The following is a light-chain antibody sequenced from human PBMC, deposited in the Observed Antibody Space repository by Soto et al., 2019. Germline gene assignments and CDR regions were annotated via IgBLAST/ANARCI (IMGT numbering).Light chain of an antibody. V-gene: IGKV3-15*01. CDR2: GAS. CDR3: QQYNNWPIT. J-gene: IGKJ5*01. Sequence: VLTQSPGTLSSSPGERATLSCRASQSVSSNLAWYQQKPGQAPRLLIYGASTRATGIPARFSGSGSGTEFTLTISSLQSEEFAVYYCQQYNNWPITFGQGTRLEIK. CDR1: QSVSSN.